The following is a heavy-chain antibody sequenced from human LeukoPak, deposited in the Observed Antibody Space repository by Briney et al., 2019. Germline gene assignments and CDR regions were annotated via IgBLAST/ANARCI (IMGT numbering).Heavy chain of an antibody. V-gene: IGHV1-2*02. CDR2: IHPNFGGA. Sequence: ASVKVSCKASGYTFTDYYLHWVRQAPGQGLEWMGWIHPNFGGANYAQKFQGRVTMTRDTSISAVYMELSSLRSEDTAVYYCASTPFGYSYGYISWWGQGTLVTVSS. J-gene: IGHJ4*02. CDR1: GYTFTDYY. D-gene: IGHD5-18*01. CDR3: ASTPFGYSYGYISW.